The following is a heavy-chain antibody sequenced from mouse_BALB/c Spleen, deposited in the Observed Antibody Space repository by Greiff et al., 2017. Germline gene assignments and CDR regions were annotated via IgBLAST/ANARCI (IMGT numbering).Heavy chain of an antibody. D-gene: IGHD2-1*01. CDR1: GFSLTSYG. Sequence: LQESGPGLVAPSQSLSITCTVSGFSLTSYGVSWVRQPPGKGLEWLGVIWGDGSTNYHSALISRLSISKENSKSQVFLKLNSLQTDDTAPYYCAYGNDWYFDVWGAGTTVTVSS. J-gene: IGHJ1*01. CDR3: AYGNDWYFDV. CDR2: IWGDGST. V-gene: IGHV2-3*01.